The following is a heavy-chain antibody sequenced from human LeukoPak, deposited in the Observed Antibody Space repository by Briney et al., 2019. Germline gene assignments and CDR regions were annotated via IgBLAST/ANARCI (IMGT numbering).Heavy chain of an antibody. CDR1: GFTFSSYA. J-gene: IGHJ5*02. CDR3: ARAPERIAAAGTGWSDP. V-gene: IGHV3-23*01. CDR2: ISGSGGST. D-gene: IGHD6-13*01. Sequence: GGSLRLSCAASGFTFSSYAMSWVRQAPGKGLEWVSAISGSGGSTYYADSVKGRFTISRDNSKNTLYLQMNSLRAEDTAVYYCARAPERIAAAGTGWSDPWGQGTLVTVSS.